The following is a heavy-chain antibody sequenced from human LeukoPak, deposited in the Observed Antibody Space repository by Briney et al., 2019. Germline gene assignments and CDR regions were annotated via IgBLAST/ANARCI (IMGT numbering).Heavy chain of an antibody. V-gene: IGHV1-18*01. CDR3: ARDSAHYYDSSGHYGFDY. D-gene: IGHD3-22*01. J-gene: IGHJ4*02. Sequence: ASVKVSCKASGYTFTSYGISWVRQAPGQGLEWMGWISAYNGNTNYAQKLQGRVTMTTDTSTSTAYMELRSLRSDDTAVYYYARDSAHYYDSSGHYGFDYWGQGTLVTVSS. CDR2: ISAYNGNT. CDR1: GYTFTSYG.